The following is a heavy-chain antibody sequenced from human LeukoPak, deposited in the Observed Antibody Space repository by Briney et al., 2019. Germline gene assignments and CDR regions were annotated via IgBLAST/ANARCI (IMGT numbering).Heavy chain of an antibody. J-gene: IGHJ4*02. CDR2: ISSSSSNI. D-gene: IGHD1-1*01. V-gene: IGHV3-48*03. CDR1: GFTFSSYE. Sequence: GGSLRLSCAASGFTFSSYEMNWVRQAPGKGLEWVSYISSSSSNIYYADSVKGRFTISRDNAKNSLYLQMNSLRVEDTAVYYCARCTTGRTFGSLREIKRSREIDYWGRGTLVSVSS. CDR3: ARCTTGRTFGSLREIKRSREIDY.